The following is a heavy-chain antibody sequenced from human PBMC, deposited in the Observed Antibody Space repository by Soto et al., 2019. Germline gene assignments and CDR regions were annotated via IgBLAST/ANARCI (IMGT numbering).Heavy chain of an antibody. J-gene: IGHJ3*02. V-gene: IGHV4-30-4*01. CDR2: IYYSGST. Sequence: SETLSLTCTVSGCSISSGDYYWSWIRQPPGKGLEWIGYIYYSGSTYYNPSLKSRVTISVDTSKNQFSLKLSSVTAADTAVYYCARANGDYASAFDIWGQGTMVTVSS. D-gene: IGHD4-17*01. CDR1: GCSISSGDYY. CDR3: ARANGDYASAFDI.